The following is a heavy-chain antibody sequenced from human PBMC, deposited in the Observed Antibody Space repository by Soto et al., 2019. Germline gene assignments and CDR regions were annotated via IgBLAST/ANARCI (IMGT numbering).Heavy chain of an antibody. CDR2: INHSGST. V-gene: IGHV4-34*01. Sequence: QVQLQQWGAGLLKPSETLSLTCAVYGGSFSGYYWSWIRQPPGKGLEWIGEINHSGSTNYNPSLKSRVTISEATSKNQFPLKLSSVTAADTAVYYCARGLLLWYGELSRRGDHYSYMDVWGNGTTVTVSS. J-gene: IGHJ6*03. CDR3: ARGLLLWYGELSRRGDHYSYMDV. D-gene: IGHD3-10*01. CDR1: GGSFSGYY.